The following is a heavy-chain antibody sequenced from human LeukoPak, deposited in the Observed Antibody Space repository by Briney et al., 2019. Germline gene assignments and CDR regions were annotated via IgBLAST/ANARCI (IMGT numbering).Heavy chain of an antibody. J-gene: IGHJ4*02. Sequence: KPSDTLSLTCAAYGGSFSGYYWSWLRHPPGKGLEWFGKLNHSGSTNYNLSLKSRVNISGDTSKNQFSEKLSSVTAADTAVYYCARPNRRRYSSSWSPFVCWVEGAKVSVSS. V-gene: IGHV4-34*01. D-gene: IGHD6-13*01. CDR3: ARPNRRRYSSSWSPFVC. CDR1: GGSFSGYY. CDR2: LNHSGST.